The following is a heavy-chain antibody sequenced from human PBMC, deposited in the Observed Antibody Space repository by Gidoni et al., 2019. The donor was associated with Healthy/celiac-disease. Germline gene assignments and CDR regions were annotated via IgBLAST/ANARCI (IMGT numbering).Heavy chain of an antibody. V-gene: IGHV4-4*07. CDR2: IYTSGST. Sequence: QVQLQESGPGLVKPSETLSLTCTVSGGSISSYYWSWIRQPAGKGLEWIGRIYTSGSTNYNPSLKSRVTMSVDTSKNQFSLKLSSVTAADTAVYYCARSDYDYVWGSYRHYYFDYWGQGTLVTVSS. CDR3: ARSDYDYVWGSYRHYYFDY. J-gene: IGHJ4*02. CDR1: GGSISSYY. D-gene: IGHD3-16*02.